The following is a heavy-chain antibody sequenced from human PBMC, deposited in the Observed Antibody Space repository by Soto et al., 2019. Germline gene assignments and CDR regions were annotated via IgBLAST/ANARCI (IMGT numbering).Heavy chain of an antibody. CDR3: TRAPRSTSTGTGAF. V-gene: IGHV3-74*01. CDR2: INDDGIST. Sequence: EVQLVESGGGLVQPGGSLRLSCAASGFTFSMYWMHWVRQVPGKGPEWVSRINDDGISTNYADSVKGRCTISRDNAKNTLYLQMNALRVEDTAVYYCTRAPRSTSTGTGAFWGQGTLVTVSS. CDR1: GFTFSMYW. J-gene: IGHJ4*02. D-gene: IGHD1-1*01.